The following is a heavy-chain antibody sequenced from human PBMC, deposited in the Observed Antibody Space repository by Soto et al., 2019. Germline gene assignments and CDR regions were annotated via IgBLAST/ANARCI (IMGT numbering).Heavy chain of an antibody. J-gene: IGHJ6*03. D-gene: IGHD2-2*01. V-gene: IGHV4-34*01. CDR2: INHSGST. Sequence: SETLSLTCAVYGGSFSGYYWSWIRQPPGKGLEWIGEINHSGSTNYNPSLKSRVTISVDTSKNQFSLKLSSVTAADTAVYYCARGRGGCSSTSCYWNPHYYYYMDVWGKGTTVTVSS. CDR1: GGSFSGYY. CDR3: ARGRGGCSSTSCYWNPHYYYYMDV.